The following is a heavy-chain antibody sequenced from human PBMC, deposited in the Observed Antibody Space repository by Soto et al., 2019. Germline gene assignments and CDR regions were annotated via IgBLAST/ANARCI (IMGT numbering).Heavy chain of an antibody. D-gene: IGHD6-19*01. Sequence: QVQLVESGGGVVQPGRSLRLSCAASGFTFSRFGMHWVRQAPGKGLEWVAMTSYDGSSKYYADSVKGRFTISRDNSKNTLKLQMNNLRAEDTAVYYCAKGHAAGTGTGHWGQGTLVTVSS. CDR2: TSYDGSSK. CDR1: GFTFSRFG. J-gene: IGHJ1*01. V-gene: IGHV3-30*18. CDR3: AKGHAAGTGTGH.